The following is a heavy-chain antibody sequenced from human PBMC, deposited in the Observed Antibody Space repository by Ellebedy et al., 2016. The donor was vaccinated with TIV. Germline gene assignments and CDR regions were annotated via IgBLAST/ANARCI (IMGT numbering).Heavy chain of an antibody. D-gene: IGHD5-12*01. CDR2: ISSSDHYI. J-gene: IGHJ4*02. CDR1: GFIFSSYS. Sequence: PGGSLRLSCAASGFIFSSYSMNWVRQAPGKGLEWVSSISSSDHYIHYADYVKGRFTISRDNAQNSLYLHMNNLRAEDTAVYYCARDPNSPGDTGYGDYWGQGVVVTVST. CDR3: ARDPNSPGDTGYGDY. V-gene: IGHV3-21*04.